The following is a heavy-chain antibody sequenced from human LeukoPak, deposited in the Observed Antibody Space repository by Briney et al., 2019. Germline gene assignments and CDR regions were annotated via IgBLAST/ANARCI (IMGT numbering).Heavy chain of an antibody. CDR3: ARLSSWSFDY. CDR2: ISWNSGSI. J-gene: IGHJ4*02. Sequence: PGRSLRLSCAASGFTFDDYAMHWVRQAPGKGLEWVSGISWNSGSIGYADSVKGRFTISRDNAKNSLYLQMNSLRAEDTAVYYCARLSSWSFDYWGQGTLVTVSS. D-gene: IGHD3-16*01. CDR1: GFTFDDYA. V-gene: IGHV3-9*01.